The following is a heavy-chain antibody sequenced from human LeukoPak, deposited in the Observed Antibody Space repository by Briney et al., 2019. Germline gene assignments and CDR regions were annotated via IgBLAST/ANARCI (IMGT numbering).Heavy chain of an antibody. CDR3: AREPSGSVYFDY. J-gene: IGHJ4*02. V-gene: IGHV4-31*03. CDR1: GGSISSGGYY. CDR2: IYYSGST. D-gene: IGHD3-10*01. Sequence: SETLSLTCTVSGGSISSGGYYWSWIRQHPGKGLEYIGYIYYSGSTYYNPSPKSRVTISGDTSKNQFSLKLSSVTAADTAVYYCAREPSGSVYFDYWGQGTLVTVSS.